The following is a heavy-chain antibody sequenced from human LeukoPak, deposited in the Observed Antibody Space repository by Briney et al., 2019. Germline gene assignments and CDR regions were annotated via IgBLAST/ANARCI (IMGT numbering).Heavy chain of an antibody. V-gene: IGHV3-53*01. CDR3: ARGGIAAAGPLPDYYYYGMDV. CDR1: GFTVSSNY. J-gene: IGHJ6*02. D-gene: IGHD6-13*01. Sequence: PGGSLRLSCAASGFTVSSNYMTWVRQAPGKGLEWVSVIYSGGSTYYADSVKGRFTISRDNSKNTLYLQMNSLRAEDTAVYYCARGGIAAAGPLPDYYYYGMDVWGQGTTVTVSS. CDR2: IYSGGST.